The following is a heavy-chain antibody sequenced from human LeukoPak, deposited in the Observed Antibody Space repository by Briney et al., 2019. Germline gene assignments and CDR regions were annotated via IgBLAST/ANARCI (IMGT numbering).Heavy chain of an antibody. Sequence: SETLSLTCTVSGGSISSSSYYWGWIRQPPGKGLEWIGSIYYSGSTYYNPSLKSRVTISVDTSKNQFSLKLSSVTAADTAVYYCASLGGSYGAFDYWGQGTLVTVSS. CDR3: ASLGGSYGAFDY. CDR1: GGSISSSSYY. V-gene: IGHV4-39*07. CDR2: IYYSGST. J-gene: IGHJ4*02. D-gene: IGHD1-26*01.